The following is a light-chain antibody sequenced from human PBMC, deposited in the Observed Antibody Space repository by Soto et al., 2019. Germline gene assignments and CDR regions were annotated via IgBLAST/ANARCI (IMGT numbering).Light chain of an antibody. V-gene: IGLV1-40*01. Sequence: QSELTQPPSVSGAPGQRVTISCTGSYSIIGAGYEVHWYQQIPGTAPKLLVSGHNNRPSGVPDRFFGSKSGSSASLTIIGLQAEDEADYYCQSFDNSVSGSGVFGGGTKLTVL. CDR2: GHN. J-gene: IGLJ3*02. CDR1: YSIIGAGYE. CDR3: QSFDNSVSGSGV.